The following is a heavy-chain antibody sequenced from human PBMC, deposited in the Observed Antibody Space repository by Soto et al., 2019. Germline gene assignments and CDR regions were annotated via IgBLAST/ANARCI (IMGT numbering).Heavy chain of an antibody. Sequence: QVQLVESGGGVVQPGRSLRLSCAASGFTFSSYGMHWVRQAPGKGLEWVAVISYDGSNKYYADSVKGRFTISRDNSKNTLYLQMKSLRDEDTAVYYCAKEGSRSNYYYYGMDFWGQGTTVTVSS. D-gene: IGHD1-26*01. CDR2: ISYDGSNK. CDR1: GFTFSSYG. J-gene: IGHJ6*02. CDR3: AKEGSRSNYYYYGMDF. V-gene: IGHV3-30*18.